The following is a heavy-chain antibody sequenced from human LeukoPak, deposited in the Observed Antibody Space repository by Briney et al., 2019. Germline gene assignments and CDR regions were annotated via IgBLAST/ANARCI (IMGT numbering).Heavy chain of an antibody. CDR2: MYYSGST. CDR3: ATPYCGTISCLDVFDI. D-gene: IGHD2-21*01. V-gene: IGHV4-31*03. J-gene: IGHJ3*02. CDR1: GVSISSDKYY. Sequence: SETLSLTCTVSGVSISSDKYYWSWIRQRPGKGRVWIGYMYYSGSTSYNPSLKRRVSISLDTPNNQFSLKITSVTAADTAVYYCATPYCGTISCLDVFDIWGQGTMVTVSS.